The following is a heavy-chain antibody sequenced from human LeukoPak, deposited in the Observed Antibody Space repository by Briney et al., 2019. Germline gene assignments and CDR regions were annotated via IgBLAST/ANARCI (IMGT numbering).Heavy chain of an antibody. Sequence: GGSLRLSCATSGFTFSDYYINWVRQAPGKGLEWVGRTRNMASSYTTDYATSVKGRFTISRDDSKKSLYLQMNSLKTEDTAVYYCATEGDSRGPDYEHWGQGTLVTVSS. D-gene: IGHD3-22*01. CDR2: TRNMASSYTT. J-gene: IGHJ1*01. CDR3: ATEGDSRGPDYEH. V-gene: IGHV3-72*01. CDR1: GFTFSDYY.